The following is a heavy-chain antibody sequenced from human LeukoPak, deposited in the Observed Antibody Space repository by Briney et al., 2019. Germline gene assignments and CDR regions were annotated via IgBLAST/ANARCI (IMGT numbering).Heavy chain of an antibody. J-gene: IGHJ4*02. Sequence: GGSLTLSCAVSGITLSNYGMSWVRQAPGKGLEWVAGISGSGGGTNYADSVKGRFTISRDNSKNTLYLQMNSLRAEDTAVYFCAKRGVVIRVILIGFHKEAYYFDSWGQGALVTVSS. CDR3: AKRGVVIRVILIGFHKEAYYFDS. CDR2: ISGSGGGT. CDR1: GITLSNYG. V-gene: IGHV3-23*01. D-gene: IGHD3-9*01.